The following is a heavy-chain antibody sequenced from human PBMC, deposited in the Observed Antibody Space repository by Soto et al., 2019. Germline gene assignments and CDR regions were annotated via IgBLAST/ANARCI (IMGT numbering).Heavy chain of an antibody. CDR2: MSYDGSKK. J-gene: IGHJ6*02. Sequence: QGQLVESGGGVVQTGRSLRLSCEASGFTFSSFGMHWVRQAPGKGLEWVAVMSYDGSKKYYVDSVKGRFTISRDNSKNTLYLQMNKLRPEDKAVFFCTKDTLRFRLSGGDADYYGLDVWGQGTTVIVSS. V-gene: IGHV3-30*18. CDR3: TKDTLRFRLSGGDADYYGLDV. D-gene: IGHD4-17*01. CDR1: GFTFSSFG.